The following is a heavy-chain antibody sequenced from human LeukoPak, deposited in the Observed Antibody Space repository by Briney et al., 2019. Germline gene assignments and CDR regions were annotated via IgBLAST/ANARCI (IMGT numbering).Heavy chain of an antibody. CDR3: ARARITMVRGVLRFGSPGNLVWFDP. D-gene: IGHD3-10*01. J-gene: IGHJ5*02. CDR2: MNPNSGNT. V-gene: IGHV1-8*01. CDR1: GYTFTSYD. Sequence: ASVKVSCKASGYTFTSYDINWVRQATGQGLEWMGWMNPNSGNTGYAQKFQGRVTMTRNTSISAAYMELSSLRSEDTAVYYCARARITMVRGVLRFGSPGNLVWFDPWGQGTLVTVSS.